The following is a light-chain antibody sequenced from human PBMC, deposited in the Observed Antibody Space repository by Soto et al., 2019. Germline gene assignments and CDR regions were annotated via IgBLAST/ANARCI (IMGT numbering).Light chain of an antibody. V-gene: IGKV3D-20*02. CDR1: QSISSSK. CDR3: QQRSNWPGT. J-gene: IGKJ5*01. CDR2: DAS. Sequence: EIVMTQSPATLSVSPGESATLSFMASQSISSSKLAWYQQNPGQAPRLLIYDASNRATGIPARFSGSGSGTDFTLTISCLEPEDFAVYYCQQRSNWPGTFGQGTRLEIK.